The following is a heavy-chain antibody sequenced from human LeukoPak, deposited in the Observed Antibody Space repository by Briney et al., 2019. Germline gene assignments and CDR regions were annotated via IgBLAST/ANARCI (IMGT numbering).Heavy chain of an antibody. Sequence: PSETLSLTCTVSGGSISSSSYYWGWIRQPPGKGLEWIGSIYCSGSTYYNPSLKSRVTISVDTSKNQFSLKLSSVTAADTAVYYCARHIVATITGVDYWGQGTLVTVSS. D-gene: IGHD5-12*01. CDR1: GGSISSSSYY. V-gene: IGHV4-39*01. CDR3: ARHIVATITGVDY. CDR2: IYCSGST. J-gene: IGHJ4*02.